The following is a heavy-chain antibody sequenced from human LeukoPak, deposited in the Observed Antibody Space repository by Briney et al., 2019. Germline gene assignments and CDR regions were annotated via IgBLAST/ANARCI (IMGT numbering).Heavy chain of an antibody. V-gene: IGHV3-23*01. Sequence: GGSLRLSCAASGFTFSSYAMSWVRQAPGRGLEWVSSVSGSGGSTHYADSVKGRFTISRDNSKNTLHLQMSSLRAEDTAVYSCAKGSDYYGSGSDFNNNWFDPWGQGTLVIVSS. CDR2: VSGSGGST. CDR3: AKGSDYYGSGSDFNNNWFDP. CDR1: GFTFSSYA. D-gene: IGHD3-10*01. J-gene: IGHJ5*02.